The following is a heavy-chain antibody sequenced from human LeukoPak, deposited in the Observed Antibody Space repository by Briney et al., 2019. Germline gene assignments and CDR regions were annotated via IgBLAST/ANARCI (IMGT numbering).Heavy chain of an antibody. Sequence: GGSLRLSCAASGFTLDDYGMSWVRQAPGKGLEWVSGINWNGGSTGYADSVKGRFTISRDNAKNSLYLQMNSLRAEDTALYHCARGGKPHYYYGSGSRLPDYWGQGTLVTVSS. CDR3: ARGGKPHYYYGSGSRLPDY. V-gene: IGHV3-20*01. J-gene: IGHJ4*02. D-gene: IGHD3-10*01. CDR1: GFTLDDYG. CDR2: INWNGGST.